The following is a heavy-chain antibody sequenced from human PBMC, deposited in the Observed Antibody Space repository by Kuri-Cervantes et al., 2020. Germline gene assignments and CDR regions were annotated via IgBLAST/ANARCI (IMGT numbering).Heavy chain of an antibody. CDR3: ARSEGYPWDTNYYLFYFDS. V-gene: IGHV5-51*01. CDR1: GYSFTSYW. Sequence: GESLKISCKGSGYSFTSYWIGWVRQMPGKGLEWMGIIYPDDSDTRYSPSFQGQVTISADKSISTAYLQWSSLKASDTAMYYCARSEGYPWDTNYYLFYFDSWGQGTLVTVSS. J-gene: IGHJ4*01. D-gene: IGHD2-8*01. CDR2: IYPDDSDT.